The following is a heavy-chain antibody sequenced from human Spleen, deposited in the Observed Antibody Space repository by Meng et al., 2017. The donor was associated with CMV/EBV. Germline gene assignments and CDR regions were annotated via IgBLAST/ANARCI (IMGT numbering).Heavy chain of an antibody. J-gene: IGHJ5*02. CDR3: AGGDGCSSTSCYDRVWFDP. CDR2: VYHSGIT. Sequence: SETLSLTCSVSGYSISSDYYWGWIRQPPGKGLEWIGTVYHSGITHYNPSLKSRVTILVDTSKNQFSLRLTSVTAADTAVYYCAGGDGCSSTSCYDRVWFDPWGQGTLVTVSS. CDR1: GYSISSDYY. D-gene: IGHD2-2*01. V-gene: IGHV4-38-2*02.